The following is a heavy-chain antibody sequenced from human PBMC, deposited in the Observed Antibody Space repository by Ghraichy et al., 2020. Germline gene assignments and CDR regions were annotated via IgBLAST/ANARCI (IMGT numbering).Heavy chain of an antibody. J-gene: IGHJ5*02. CDR2: ISGSGGST. V-gene: IGHV3-23*01. CDR1: GFTFSSYA. Sequence: GGSLRLSCAASGFTFSSYAMSWVRQAPGKGLEWVSAISGSGGSTYYADSVKGRFTISRDNSKNTLYLQMNSLRAEDTAVYYCAKDREGFGELLGSFDPWGQGTLVTVSS. D-gene: IGHD3-10*01. CDR3: AKDREGFGELLGSFDP.